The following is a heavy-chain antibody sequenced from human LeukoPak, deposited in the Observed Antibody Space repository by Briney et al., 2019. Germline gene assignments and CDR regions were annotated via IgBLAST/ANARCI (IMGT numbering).Heavy chain of an antibody. J-gene: IGHJ3*02. CDR3: ARDSWDRITIFGVVPDAFDI. D-gene: IGHD3-3*01. Sequence: PGGCLRLSCAASGFTFSSYSMNWVRQAPGKGLEWVSSISSSSSYIYYADSVKGRFTISRDNAKNSLYLQMNSLRAEDTAVYYCARDSWDRITIFGVVPDAFDIWGQGTMVTVSS. CDR2: ISSSSSYI. V-gene: IGHV3-21*01. CDR1: GFTFSSYS.